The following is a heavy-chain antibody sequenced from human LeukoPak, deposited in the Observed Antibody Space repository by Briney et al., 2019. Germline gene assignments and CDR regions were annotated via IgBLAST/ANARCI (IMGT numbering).Heavy chain of an antibody. Sequence: ASVKVSCKASGYTFTSCDINWVRQATGQGLEWMGWMNPNSGNTGYAQKFQGRVTMTRNTSISTAYMELSSLRSEDTAVYYCARVGSMVRGSIDYWGQGTLVTVSS. J-gene: IGHJ4*02. V-gene: IGHV1-8*01. CDR3: ARVGSMVRGSIDY. CDR1: GYTFTSCD. D-gene: IGHD3-10*01. CDR2: MNPNSGNT.